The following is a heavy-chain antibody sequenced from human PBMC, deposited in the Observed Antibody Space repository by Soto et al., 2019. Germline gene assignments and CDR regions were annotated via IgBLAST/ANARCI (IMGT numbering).Heavy chain of an antibody. CDR2: IIPILGIA. Sequence: SVKVSCKASGGTFSSYTISWVRQAPGQGLEWMGRIIPILGIANYAQKFQGRVTITADKSTSTAYMELSSLRSEDTAVYYCAGYGSGSTLEPRGWFDPWGQGTLFTVSS. V-gene: IGHV1-69*02. J-gene: IGHJ5*02. CDR3: AGYGSGSTLEPRGWFDP. D-gene: IGHD3-10*01. CDR1: GGTFSSYT.